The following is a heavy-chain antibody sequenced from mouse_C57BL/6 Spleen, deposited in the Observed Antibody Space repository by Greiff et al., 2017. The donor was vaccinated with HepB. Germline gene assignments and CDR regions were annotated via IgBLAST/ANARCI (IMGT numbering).Heavy chain of an antibody. CDR3: ARDYYGSKDAMDY. CDR1: GYAFTNYL. CDR2: INPGSGGT. D-gene: IGHD1-1*01. J-gene: IGHJ4*01. V-gene: IGHV1-54*01. Sequence: QVQLQQSGAELVRPGPSVKVSCKASGYAFTNYLIEWVKQRPGQGLEWIGVINPGSGGTNYNEKFKGKATLTADKSSSTAYMQLSSLTSEDSAVYFCARDYYGSKDAMDYWGQGTSVTVSS.